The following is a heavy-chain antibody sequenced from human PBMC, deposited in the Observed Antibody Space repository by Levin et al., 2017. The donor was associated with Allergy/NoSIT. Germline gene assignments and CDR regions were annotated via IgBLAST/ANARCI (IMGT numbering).Heavy chain of an antibody. Sequence: GGSLRLSCKASGYTFTSYDINWVRQATGQGLEWMGWMNPNSGNTGYAQKFQGRVTMTRNTSISTAYMELSSLRSEDTAVYYCARERRAVAGFGFDYWGQGTLVTVSS. D-gene: IGHD6-19*01. CDR3: ARERRAVAGFGFDY. J-gene: IGHJ4*02. V-gene: IGHV1-8*01. CDR1: GYTFTSYD. CDR2: MNPNSGNT.